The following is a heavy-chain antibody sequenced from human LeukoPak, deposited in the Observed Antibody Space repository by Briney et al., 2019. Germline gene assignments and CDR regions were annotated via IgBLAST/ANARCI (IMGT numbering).Heavy chain of an antibody. CDR1: GFTFSSYA. D-gene: IGHD6-13*01. V-gene: IGHV3-21*01. J-gene: IGHJ5*02. Sequence: GGSLRLSCAASGFTFSSYAMSWVRQAPGKGLEWVSSISSSSSYIYYADSVKGRFTISRDNAKNSLYLQMNSLRAEDTAVYYCARDWGGSSWYENWFDPWGQGTLVTVSS. CDR3: ARDWGGSSWYENWFDP. CDR2: ISSSSSYI.